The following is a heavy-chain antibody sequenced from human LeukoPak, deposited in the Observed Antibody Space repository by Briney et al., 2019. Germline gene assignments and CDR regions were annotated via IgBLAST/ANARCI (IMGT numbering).Heavy chain of an antibody. D-gene: IGHD6-13*01. V-gene: IGHV4-59*12. CDR3: ARSAAGTIDY. CDR2: MYYSGNT. CDR1: GGSISSYY. J-gene: IGHJ4*02. Sequence: SETLSLTCNVSGGSISSYYWSWIRQPPGKGLEWIAYMYYSGNTNYNPSLKSRVTTSVDTSKNQFSLKLSSVTPEDTAVYYCARSAAGTIDYWGQGTLVTVSS.